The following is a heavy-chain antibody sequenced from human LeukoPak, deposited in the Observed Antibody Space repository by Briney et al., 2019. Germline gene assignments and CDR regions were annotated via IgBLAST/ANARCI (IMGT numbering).Heavy chain of an antibody. V-gene: IGHV3-23*01. CDR1: GFTFSSYA. CDR2: ISGSGGST. Sequence: GGSLRLSCAASGFTFSSYAMSWVRQAPGKGLEWVSAISGSGGSTYYADSVKGRFTISRDNPKSTLYLQMNSLRAEDTAVYYCARTWTESYSSGWWSFDYWGQGTLVTVSS. D-gene: IGHD6-19*01. CDR3: ARTWTESYSSGWWSFDY. J-gene: IGHJ4*02.